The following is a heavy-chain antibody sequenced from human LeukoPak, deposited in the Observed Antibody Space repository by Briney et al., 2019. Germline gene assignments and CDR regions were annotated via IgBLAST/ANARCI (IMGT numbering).Heavy chain of an antibody. J-gene: IGHJ4*02. Sequence: GGSPRLSCAASGFTFSSYAMSWVRQAPGKGLEWVSTFSGSGGSTYYADSVKGRFTISRDNSKNTLYLQMNSLRAEDTAVYYCAKASCSSSSCYADYWGQGTLVTVSS. CDR2: FSGSGGST. D-gene: IGHD2-2*01. CDR1: GFTFSSYA. V-gene: IGHV3-23*01. CDR3: AKASCSSSSCYADY.